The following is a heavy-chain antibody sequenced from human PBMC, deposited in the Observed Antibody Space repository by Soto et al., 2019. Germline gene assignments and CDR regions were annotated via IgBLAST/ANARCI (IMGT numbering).Heavy chain of an antibody. CDR1: GFTFSSYG. Sequence: PGGSLRLSCAASGFTFSSYGMHWVRQAPGKGLEWVAVISYDGSNKYYADSVKGRFTISRDNSKNTLYLQMNSLRAEDTAVYYCAKEAIFGDYYYYYGMDVWGQGTTVTVSS. J-gene: IGHJ6*02. CDR2: ISYDGSNK. CDR3: AKEAIFGDYYYYYGMDV. D-gene: IGHD3-3*01. V-gene: IGHV3-30*18.